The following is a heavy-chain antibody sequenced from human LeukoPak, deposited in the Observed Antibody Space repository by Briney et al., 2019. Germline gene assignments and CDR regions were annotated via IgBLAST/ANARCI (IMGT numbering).Heavy chain of an antibody. V-gene: IGHV3-30*18. Sequence: GRSLRLSCAASGFTFSSYGMHWVRQAPGKGLEWVAVISYDGSNKYYADSVKGRFTIYRDNSKNTLYLQMNSLRAEDTAVYYCAKDRGYSYAFDYWGQGTLVTVSS. J-gene: IGHJ4*02. D-gene: IGHD5-18*01. CDR2: ISYDGSNK. CDR1: GFTFSSYG. CDR3: AKDRGYSYAFDY.